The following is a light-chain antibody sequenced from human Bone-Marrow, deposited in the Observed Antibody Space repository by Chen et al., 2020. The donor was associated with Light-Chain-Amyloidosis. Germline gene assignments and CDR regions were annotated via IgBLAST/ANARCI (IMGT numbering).Light chain of an antibody. CDR1: SGNIASSF. CDR2: EDN. J-gene: IGLJ3*02. V-gene: IGLV6-57*04. CDR3: QSYESTVV. Sequence: NFMLTQPPSVSASPGKTVTISSTRSSGNIASSFVQWFQQRPGSAPTTVIFEDNQRPSGVPDRFSASIDISSNSASLTISGLKTEDEADYYCQSYESTVVFGGGTKVTVL.